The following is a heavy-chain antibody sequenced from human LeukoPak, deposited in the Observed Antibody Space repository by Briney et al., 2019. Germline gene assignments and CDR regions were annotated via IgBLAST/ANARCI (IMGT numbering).Heavy chain of an antibody. CDR1: GGPFSGYY. CDR2: IYHSGST. J-gene: IGHJ6*03. V-gene: IGHV4-34*01. Sequence: SETLSLTCPVYGGPFSGYYWSCIRQPPGKGLEWFGEIYHSGSTNYHPSLKWRLTISLHTSKHQLPLNLSSVTAADTAVYYCARYSYSASGVYYYYYIDVWGKGTTVTVSS. D-gene: IGHD3-10*01. CDR3: ARYSYSASGVYYYYYIDV.